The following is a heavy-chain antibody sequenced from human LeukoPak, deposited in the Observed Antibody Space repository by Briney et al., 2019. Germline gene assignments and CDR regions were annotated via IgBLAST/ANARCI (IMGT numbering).Heavy chain of an antibody. CDR2: IVPVFGAT. J-gene: IGHJ4*02. D-gene: IGHD1-14*01. Sequence: PMASVTVSCKASGGTFSSFAVSWVRQAPGQGREWMGGIVPVFGATNYAQKFQGRVTITAAESTSTAYMELSSLRSEDTAVYYCARDPQYASPGDYWGQGTLVTVSS. CDR3: ARDPQYASPGDY. CDR1: GGTFSSFA. V-gene: IGHV1-69*13.